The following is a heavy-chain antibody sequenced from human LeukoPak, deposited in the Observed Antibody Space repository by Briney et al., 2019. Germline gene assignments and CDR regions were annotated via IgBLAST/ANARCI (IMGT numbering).Heavy chain of an antibody. D-gene: IGHD6-13*01. Sequence: GGSLRLSCAASGFTFNTYGMHWVRQAPGKGLEWVAFIRYDGSNKYYADSVKGRFTISRDNAKNSLYLQMNTLRAEDTAVYYCARDRYITRSWGYDFDYWGQGTLVTVSS. V-gene: IGHV3-30*02. J-gene: IGHJ4*02. CDR3: ARDRYITRSWGYDFDY. CDR1: GFTFNTYG. CDR2: IRYDGSNK.